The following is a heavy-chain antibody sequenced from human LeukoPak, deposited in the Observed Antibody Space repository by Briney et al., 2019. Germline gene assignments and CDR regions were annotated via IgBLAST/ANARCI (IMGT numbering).Heavy chain of an antibody. CDR3: AKVLRYFDSSSAGYYYYGMDV. Sequence: SGGSLRLSCAASGFAFDDYAMHWVRQAPGKGLEWIFLISGDGYYTYYGDSVEGRFTISRDNSKNSLYLQLNSLRTEDTALYYCAKVLRYFDSSSAGYYYYGMDVWGQGTTVTVSS. CDR2: ISGDGYYT. CDR1: GFAFDDYA. D-gene: IGHD3-9*01. V-gene: IGHV3-43*02. J-gene: IGHJ6*02.